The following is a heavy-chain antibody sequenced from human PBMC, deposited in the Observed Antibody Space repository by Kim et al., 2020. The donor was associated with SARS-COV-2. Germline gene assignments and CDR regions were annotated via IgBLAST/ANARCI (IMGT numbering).Heavy chain of an antibody. J-gene: IGHJ6*02. CDR3: AREPFKDPYYYYGMDV. CDR1: GFTFSSYS. CDR2: ISSSSSYI. Sequence: GGSLRLSCAASGFTFSSYSMNWVRQAPGKGLEWVSSISSSSSYIYYADSVKGRFTISRDNAKNSLYLQMNSLRAEDTAVYYCAREPFKDPYYYYGMDVWGQGTTVTVSS. V-gene: IGHV3-21*01.